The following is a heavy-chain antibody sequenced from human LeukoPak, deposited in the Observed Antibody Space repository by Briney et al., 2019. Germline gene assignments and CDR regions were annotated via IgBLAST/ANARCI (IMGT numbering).Heavy chain of an antibody. J-gene: IGHJ2*01. V-gene: IGHV4-39*01. CDR1: GGSISSSSYY. CDR3: ARGAAVAGGWYFDL. CDR2: IYYSGST. Sequence: SETLSLTCTVSGGSISSSSYYWGWIRQPPGKGLEWMGSIYYSGSTYYNPSLKSRVTISVDTSKNQFSLKLSSVTAADTAVYYCARGAAVAGGWYFDLWGRGTLVTVSS. D-gene: IGHD6-19*01.